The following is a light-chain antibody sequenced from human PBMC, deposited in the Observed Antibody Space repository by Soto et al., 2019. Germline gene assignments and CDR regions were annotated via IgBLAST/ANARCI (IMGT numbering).Light chain of an antibody. V-gene: IGKV1-39*01. CDR3: QQSYSTPFFT. Sequence: DIEMTQSPSSLSVSVGDRVTITCRASESIGTYLNWFQQKPAKAPKLLIYSASTLETGAPSRFSGSGSGTEFTLTISSLQREDFATYFCQQSYSTPFFTFGPGTKVD. CDR2: SAS. CDR1: ESIGTY. J-gene: IGKJ3*01.